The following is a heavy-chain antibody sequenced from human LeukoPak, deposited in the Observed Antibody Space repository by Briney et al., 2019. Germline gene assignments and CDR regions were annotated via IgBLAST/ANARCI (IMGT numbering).Heavy chain of an antibody. CDR1: GFTFSSYG. V-gene: IGHV3-30*02. J-gene: IGHJ4*02. D-gene: IGHD3/OR15-3a*01. CDR2: IWYGGSNK. CDR3: AKDLDYLFDY. Sequence: GGSLRLSCAASGFTFSSYGMHWVRQAPGKGLEWVAVIWYGGSNKYYADSVKGRFTISRDNSKNTLYLQMNGLRAEDTAVYYCAKDLDYLFDYWGQGTLVTVSS.